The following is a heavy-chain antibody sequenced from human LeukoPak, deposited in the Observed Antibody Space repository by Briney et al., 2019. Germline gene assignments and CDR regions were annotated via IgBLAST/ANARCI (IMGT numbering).Heavy chain of an antibody. V-gene: IGHV3-23*01. CDR1: GFTFSSYA. J-gene: IGHJ4*02. D-gene: IGHD5-18*01. Sequence: PGGSLRLSCAASGFTFSSYAMSWVRQAPGKGLEWVSAISGSGGRTYYADSVKGRFTISRDNSKNTLYLQMNSLRAEDTAVYSCAREYSYGYDYFDYWGQGTLVTVSS. CDR3: AREYSYGYDYFDY. CDR2: ISGSGGRT.